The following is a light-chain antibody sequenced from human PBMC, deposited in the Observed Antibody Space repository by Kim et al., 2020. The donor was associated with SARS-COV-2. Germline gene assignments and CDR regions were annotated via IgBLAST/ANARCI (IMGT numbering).Light chain of an antibody. V-gene: IGKV1-33*01. Sequence: DVQMTQSPSSLSASVGDRVTITCQASQGITNYLNWYQQKPGKAPKLLIYDASNLETGVPSRFTGSGSGADFTFTINSLRPEDIATYYCQQYGNLPYTFGQGTKLEI. CDR2: DAS. J-gene: IGKJ2*01. CDR1: QGITNY. CDR3: QQYGNLPYT.